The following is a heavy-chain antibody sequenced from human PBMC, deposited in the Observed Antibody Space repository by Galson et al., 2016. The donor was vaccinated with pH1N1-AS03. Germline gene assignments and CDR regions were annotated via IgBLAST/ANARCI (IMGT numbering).Heavy chain of an antibody. CDR2: IKQDGSEQ. CDR3: LRASDY. Sequence: SLRLSCAASEFTFSFYHMSWVRQAPGKGLECVANIKQDGSEQYYVDSVKGRFTISRDNAKNSLYLQMNSLRADDTAVYYCLRASDYWGQGTLITVSS. CDR1: EFTFSFYH. J-gene: IGHJ4*02. V-gene: IGHV3-7*01.